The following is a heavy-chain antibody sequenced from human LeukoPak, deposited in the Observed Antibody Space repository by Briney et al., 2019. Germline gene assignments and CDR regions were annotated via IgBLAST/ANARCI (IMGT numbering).Heavy chain of an antibody. Sequence: ASVKVSCKASGYTFTSYGISWVRQAPGQGLEWMGWISAYNSNTNYAQKLQGRVTMTTDTSTSTAYMELRSLRSDDTAVYYCARVSPPHTLNLYYYDSSGYFRGPVTFDYWGQGTLVTVSS. J-gene: IGHJ4*02. V-gene: IGHV1-18*01. CDR3: ARVSPPHTLNLYYYDSSGYFRGPVTFDY. CDR2: ISAYNSNT. CDR1: GYTFTSYG. D-gene: IGHD3-22*01.